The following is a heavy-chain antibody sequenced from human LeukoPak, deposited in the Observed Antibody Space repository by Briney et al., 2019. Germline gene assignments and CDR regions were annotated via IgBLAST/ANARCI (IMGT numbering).Heavy chain of an antibody. J-gene: IGHJ3*02. CDR1: GFTFSIFP. Sequence: PGGSLRLSCEASGFTFSIFPMHWVRQAPGKGLEWVALISSGSEKYYADSVKGRFTISRDNAKNSLYLQMNSLRAEDTAVYYCARDPHYSNYEGSDAFDIWGQGTMVTVSS. CDR3: ARDPHYSNYEGSDAFDI. V-gene: IGHV3-30*04. CDR2: ISSGSEK. D-gene: IGHD4-11*01.